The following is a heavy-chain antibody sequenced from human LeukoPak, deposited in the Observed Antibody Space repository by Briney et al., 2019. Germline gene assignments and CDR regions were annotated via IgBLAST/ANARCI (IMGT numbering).Heavy chain of an antibody. CDR3: ARVRRVQYYYYYMDV. CDR2: ISSSGSTI. Sequence: PGGSLRLFCAASGFTFSDYYMSWIRQAPGKGLEWVSYISSSGSTIYYADSVKGRFTISRDNAKNSLYLQMNSLRAEDTAVYYCARVRRVQYYYYYMDVWGKGTTVTVSS. J-gene: IGHJ6*03. CDR1: GFTFSDYY. D-gene: IGHD1-1*01. V-gene: IGHV3-11*01.